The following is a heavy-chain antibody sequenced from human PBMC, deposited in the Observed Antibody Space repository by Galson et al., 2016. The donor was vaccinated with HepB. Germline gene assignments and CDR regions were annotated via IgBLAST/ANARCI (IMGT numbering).Heavy chain of an antibody. J-gene: IGHJ4*02. Sequence: SLRLSCAASGFSFSRYGIHWVCQAPGKGLEWVAFISYDGSEKDYADSVKGRFTISRDNSKNTVYLQANSLTAEDTAMYYCANIWLWAGATFDQWGQGTLVTVSS. D-gene: IGHD3-22*01. CDR2: ISYDGSEK. CDR3: ANIWLWAGATFDQ. V-gene: IGHV3-30*04. CDR1: GFSFSRYG.